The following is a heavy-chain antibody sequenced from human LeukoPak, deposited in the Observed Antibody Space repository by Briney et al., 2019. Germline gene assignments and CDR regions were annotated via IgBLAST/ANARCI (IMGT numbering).Heavy chain of an antibody. CDR1: GGSFSGYY. CDR2: INHSGST. CDR3: ARGACSSTSCYYYFDY. J-gene: IGHJ4*02. V-gene: IGHV4-34*01. D-gene: IGHD2-2*01. Sequence: PSETLSLTCAVYGGSFSGYYWSWIRQPPGKGLEWIGEINHSGSTNYNPSLKSRVTISVDASKNQFSLKLSSVTAADTAVYYCARGACSSTSCYYYFDYWGQGTLVTVSS.